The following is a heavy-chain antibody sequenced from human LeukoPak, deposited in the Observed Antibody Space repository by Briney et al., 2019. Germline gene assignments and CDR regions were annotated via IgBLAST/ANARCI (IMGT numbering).Heavy chain of an antibody. CDR2: IYYSGTT. J-gene: IGHJ4*02. CDR3: ARGANWGSPDY. CDR1: GGSISSDY. V-gene: IGHV4-59*01. Sequence: PSETLSLTCTVSGGSISSDYWSWIRQPPGKGLEWIGYIYYSGTTSYNPSLKSRVTISLDTSKNQFSLKLSSVTAADTAVYYCARGANWGSPDYWGQGTLVTVSS. D-gene: IGHD7-27*01.